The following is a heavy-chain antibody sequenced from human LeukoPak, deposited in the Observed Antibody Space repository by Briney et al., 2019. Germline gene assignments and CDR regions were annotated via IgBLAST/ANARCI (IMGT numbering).Heavy chain of an antibody. CDR2: IDPNSGGT. J-gene: IGHJ4*02. CDR3: VREGDDGAY. D-gene: IGHD5-12*01. Sequence: ASVKVSCKASGFTFTDYYLHWVRQAPGQGLEWMGWIDPNSGGTSYAQKFQGRVTMTRDTSISTTYMELSRLKSDDTAVYYCVREGDDGAYWGQGTLVTVSS. V-gene: IGHV1-2*02. CDR1: GFTFTDYY.